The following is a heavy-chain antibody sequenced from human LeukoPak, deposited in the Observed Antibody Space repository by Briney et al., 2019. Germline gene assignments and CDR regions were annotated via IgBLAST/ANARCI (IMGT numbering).Heavy chain of an antibody. CDR2: IIPILGIA. Sequence: SVKVSCKASGGTFSSYAISWVRQAPGQGLEWLGRIIPILGIANYAQKFQGRVTITADKSTSTAYMELSSLRSEDTAVYYCARDYDSSGYLGYWGQGTLVTVSS. D-gene: IGHD3-22*01. CDR3: ARDYDSSGYLGY. CDR1: GGTFSSYA. V-gene: IGHV1-69*04. J-gene: IGHJ4*02.